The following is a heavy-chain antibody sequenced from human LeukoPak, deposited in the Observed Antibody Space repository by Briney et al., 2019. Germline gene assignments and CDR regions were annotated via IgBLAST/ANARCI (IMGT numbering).Heavy chain of an antibody. J-gene: IGHJ4*02. CDR1: GFTFSSYG. CDR3: ARQYYDIWSGYYTADYYFDD. D-gene: IGHD3-3*01. CDR2: ISSRSSYI. Sequence: HPGGSLRLSCAASGFTFSSYGMNWVRQAPGKGLEWVSSISSRSSYIYYADSVKGRFTISRDNAKNSLYLQLNSLRAEDTAVYYCARQYYDIWSGYYTADYYFDDWGQGTLVTVSS. V-gene: IGHV3-21*06.